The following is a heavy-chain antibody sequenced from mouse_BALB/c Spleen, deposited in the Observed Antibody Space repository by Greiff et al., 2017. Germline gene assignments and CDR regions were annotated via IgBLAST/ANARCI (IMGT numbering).Heavy chain of an antibody. J-gene: IGHJ4*01. CDR1: GYTFTSYW. Sequence: QVHVKQSGAELAKPGASVKMSCKASGYTFTSYWMHWVKQRPGQGLEWIGYINPSTGYTEYNQKFKDKATLTADKSSSTAYMQLSSLTSEDSAVYYCARLDYYAMDYWGQGTSVTVSS. V-gene: IGHV1-7*01. CDR2: INPSTGYT. CDR3: ARLDYYAMDY.